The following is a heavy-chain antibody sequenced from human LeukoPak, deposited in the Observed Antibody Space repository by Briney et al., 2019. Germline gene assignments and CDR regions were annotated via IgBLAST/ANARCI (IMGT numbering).Heavy chain of an antibody. D-gene: IGHD1-1*01. CDR3: ARDRSGYNDFDS. CDR2: IYYSGST. J-gene: IGHJ4*02. V-gene: IGHV4-31*03. Sequence: SETLSLTCTVSGGSISSGSYYWSWIGQHPGKGLEWIGYIYYSGSTYYNPSLKSRVTISVDTSKNQFSLKLSSVTAADTAMYYCARDRSGYNDFDSWGQGTLVTVSS. CDR1: GGSISSGSYY.